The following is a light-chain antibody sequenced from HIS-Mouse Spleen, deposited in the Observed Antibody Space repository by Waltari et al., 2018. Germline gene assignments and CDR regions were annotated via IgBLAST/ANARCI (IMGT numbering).Light chain of an antibody. Sequence: AIWMTQSPSLLSASTGDRVTISCRMSQGMSSYLAWYQQKPARAPELLIYAASTSQSGVPSSFRGGGSGTDFTLTISCLQSEDFATYYGQQYDSFPLPFGGGTRWGI. CDR3: QQYDSFPLP. CDR2: AAS. V-gene: IGKV1D-8*02. J-gene: IGKJ4*01. CDR1: QGMSSY.